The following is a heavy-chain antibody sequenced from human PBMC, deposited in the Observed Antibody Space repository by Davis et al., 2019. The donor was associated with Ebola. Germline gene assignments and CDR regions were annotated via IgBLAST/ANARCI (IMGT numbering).Heavy chain of an antibody. V-gene: IGHV4-4*02. CDR2: INHSGST. J-gene: IGHJ4*02. Sequence: SETLSLTCAVSGGSISSSNWWSWVRQPPGKGLEWIGEINHSGSTYYNPSLKSRVTISVDTSKNQFSLKLSSVTAADTAVYYCARGAGAGGIWGQGTLVTVSS. CDR1: GGSISSSNW. CDR3: ARGAGAGGI. D-gene: IGHD1-26*01.